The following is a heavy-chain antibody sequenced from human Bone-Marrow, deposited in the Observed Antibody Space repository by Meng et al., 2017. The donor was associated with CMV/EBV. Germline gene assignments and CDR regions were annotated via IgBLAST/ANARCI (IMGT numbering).Heavy chain of an antibody. J-gene: IGHJ4*02. Sequence: LSCSFSGFSLRSSGVALGWIRQHPGKALEWLAVIYWNDEIHYSPSLKSRLTITKDTSKNQVVLTVTNMDPVDTATYYCAHRFGGYSDYWGQGTLVTVSS. CDR1: GFSLRSSGVA. V-gene: IGHV2-5*01. CDR2: IYWNDEI. D-gene: IGHD5-12*01. CDR3: AHRFGGYSDY.